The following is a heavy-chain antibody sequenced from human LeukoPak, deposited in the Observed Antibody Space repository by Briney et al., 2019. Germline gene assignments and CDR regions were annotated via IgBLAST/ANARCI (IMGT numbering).Heavy chain of an antibody. CDR3: ARDGYNYGLDRFDS. CDR2: IYFHYPETT. J-gene: IGHJ4*02. D-gene: IGHD5-18*01. V-gene: IGHV4-59*12. CDR1: GGSISSYY. Sequence: SETLSLTCTVSGGSISSYYWSWIRQPPGKGLKWIGSIYFHYPETTYYNPSLTSRVTISVDTSKNQFSLRLSSVTAADTAMYYCARDGYNYGLDRFDSWGQGTLVTVSS.